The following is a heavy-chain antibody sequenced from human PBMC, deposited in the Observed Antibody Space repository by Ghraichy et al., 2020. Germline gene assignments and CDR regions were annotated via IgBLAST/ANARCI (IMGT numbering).Heavy chain of an antibody. D-gene: IGHD2-2*01. CDR1: GFTFSSYA. Sequence: GGSLRLSCSASGFTFSSYAMHWVRQAPGKGLEYVSAISSNGGSTYYADSVKGRFTISRDNSKNTLYLQMSSLRAKDTAVYYCVKDADIVVVPAAGAYFDYWGQGTLVTVSS. J-gene: IGHJ4*02. CDR3: VKDADIVVVPAAGAYFDY. V-gene: IGHV3-64D*06. CDR2: ISSNGGST.